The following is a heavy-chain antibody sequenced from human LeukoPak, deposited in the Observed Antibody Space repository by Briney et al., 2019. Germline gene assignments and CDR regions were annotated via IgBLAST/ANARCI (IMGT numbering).Heavy chain of an antibody. Sequence: TGRSLRLSCAASGFTFSNYAMTWVRQAPGKGLEWVSGISNSGGSTYYADSVKGRFTVSRDNSKNTMYLQVNSLRAEDTALYYCARHCNSFDGNYFDFWGQGSLVTVSS. CDR1: GFTFSNYA. J-gene: IGHJ4*02. V-gene: IGHV3-23*01. CDR3: ARHCNSFDGNYFDF. D-gene: IGHD2/OR15-2a*01. CDR2: ISNSGGST.